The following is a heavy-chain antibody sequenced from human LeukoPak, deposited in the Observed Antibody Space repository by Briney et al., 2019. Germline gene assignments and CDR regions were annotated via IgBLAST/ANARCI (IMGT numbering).Heavy chain of an antibody. CDR1: GYTFTGYY. V-gene: IGHV1-2*02. CDR3: ARRSGGPRGAFDI. CDR2: INPNSGGT. D-gene: IGHD3-3*01. Sequence: ASVKVSCKASGYTFTGYYMHWVRQAPGQGLEWMGWINPNSGGTNYAQKFQGRVPMTRDTSISTAYMELSRLRSDDTAVYYCARRSGGPRGAFDIWGQGTMVTVSS. J-gene: IGHJ3*02.